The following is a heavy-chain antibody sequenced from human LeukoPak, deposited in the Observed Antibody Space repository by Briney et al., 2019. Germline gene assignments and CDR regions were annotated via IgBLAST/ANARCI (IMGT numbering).Heavy chain of an antibody. J-gene: IGHJ5*02. CDR1: GGTFSSYA. CDR3: ARDFGGYWSSTSCSNWFDP. CDR2: IIPILGIA. Sequence: GASVKVSCKASGGTFSSYAISWVRQAPGQGLEWMGRIIPILGIANYAQKFQGRVTITADKSTSTAYMELSSLRSEDTAVYYCARDFGGYWSSTSCSNWFDPWGQGTLVTVSS. D-gene: IGHD2-2*01. V-gene: IGHV1-69*04.